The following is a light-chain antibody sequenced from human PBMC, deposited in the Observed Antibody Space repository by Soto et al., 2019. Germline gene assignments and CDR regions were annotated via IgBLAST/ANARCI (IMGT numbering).Light chain of an antibody. CDR3: MSYTSSITLV. CDR1: SSDVGGYNY. Sequence: QSALTQPASVSGSPGQSITISCTGTSSDVGGYNYVSWYQQHPGKAPKLMIYDVSNRPSGVPNRFSGSKSGNTASLTISGLQAEDEADYYCMSYTSSITLVFGTGTKVTVL. V-gene: IGLV2-14*03. CDR2: DVS. J-gene: IGLJ1*01.